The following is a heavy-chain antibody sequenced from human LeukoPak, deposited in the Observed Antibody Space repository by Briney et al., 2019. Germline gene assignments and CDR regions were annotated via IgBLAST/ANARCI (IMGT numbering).Heavy chain of an antibody. J-gene: IGHJ4*02. CDR3: ARSSSSSVDY. CDR2: ISGSDGST. D-gene: IGHD6-13*01. CDR1: GLTFSNYA. Sequence: GGSLRLSCAASGLTFSNYAMTWVRQAPGKGLEWVSTISGSDGSTYYADSVKGRFSISRDNSKNTLYLQMNSLRAEDTAVYYCARSSSSSVDYWGQGTLVTVSS. V-gene: IGHV3-23*01.